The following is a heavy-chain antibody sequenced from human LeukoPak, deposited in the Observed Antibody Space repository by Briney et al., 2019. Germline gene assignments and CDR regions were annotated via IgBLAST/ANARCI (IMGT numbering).Heavy chain of an antibody. Sequence: PGGSLRLSCAASGFTFSDYYMTWIRQAPGKGLEWVSYIGSRGSTIHYADSVKGRFTISRDNAKNSLYLQMNGLRAEDTAIYYCARVGANGGMLDYWGQGTLVTVSP. J-gene: IGHJ4*02. CDR3: ARVGANGGMLDY. V-gene: IGHV3-11*01. CDR1: GFTFSDYY. CDR2: IGSRGSTI. D-gene: IGHD4-23*01.